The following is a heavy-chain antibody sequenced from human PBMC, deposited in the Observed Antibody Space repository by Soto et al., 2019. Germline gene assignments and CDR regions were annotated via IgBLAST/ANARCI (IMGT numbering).Heavy chain of an antibody. CDR1: GYTFTSYY. CDR3: ARGVTMVRVVIAHLDY. V-gene: IGHV1-46*01. CDR2: INPSGGST. D-gene: IGHD3-10*01. Sequence: ASVKVSCKASGYTFTSYYMHWVRQAPGQGLEWMGIINPSGGSTSYAQKFQGRVTMTRDTSTSTVYMELSSLRSEDTAVYYCARGVTMVRVVIAHLDYWGQVTLVTFSS. J-gene: IGHJ4*02.